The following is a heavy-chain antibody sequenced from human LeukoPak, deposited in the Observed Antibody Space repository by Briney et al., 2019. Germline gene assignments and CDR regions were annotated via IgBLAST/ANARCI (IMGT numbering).Heavy chain of an antibody. V-gene: IGHV4-34*01. J-gene: IGHJ6*03. CDR2: INHSGST. Sequence: PSETLSLTCAVYGGSFSGYYWSWIRQPPGKGLEWIGEINHSGSTNYNPSLKSRATISVDTSKNQFSLKLSSVTAADTAFYYCASQGHHGKIVGTTLSYFYMDVWGKGTTVTVSS. D-gene: IGHD1-26*01. CDR3: ASQGHHGKIVGTTLSYFYMDV. CDR1: GGSFSGYY.